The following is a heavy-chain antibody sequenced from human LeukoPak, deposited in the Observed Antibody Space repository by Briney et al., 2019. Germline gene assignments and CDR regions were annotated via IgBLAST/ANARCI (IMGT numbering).Heavy chain of an antibody. J-gene: IGHJ4*02. CDR3: AKVGLPYYYDSSGYYDY. V-gene: IGHV3-23*01. D-gene: IGHD3-22*01. Sequence: GGSLRLSCAASGFTFSSYAMSWVRQAPGKGLEWVSATSGSGGSTYYADSVKGRFTISRDNSKNTLYLQMNSLRAEDTAVYYCAKVGLPYYYDSSGYYDYWGQGTLVTVSS. CDR2: TSGSGGST. CDR1: GFTFSSYA.